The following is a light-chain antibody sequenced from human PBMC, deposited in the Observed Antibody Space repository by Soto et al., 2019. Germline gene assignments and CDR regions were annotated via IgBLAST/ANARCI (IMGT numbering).Light chain of an antibody. V-gene: IGKV3-15*01. J-gene: IGKJ4*01. Sequence: EFVMPQSPVSLSVSLGERATLSCRASHDVSSRLAWYQQKPGQAPRLLIYDASTRATGLPSRFSGSGSGTEFTLTISSLQSEDFAVYYCQHYTNWPLTFGGGTKVDIK. CDR2: DAS. CDR1: HDVSSR. CDR3: QHYTNWPLT.